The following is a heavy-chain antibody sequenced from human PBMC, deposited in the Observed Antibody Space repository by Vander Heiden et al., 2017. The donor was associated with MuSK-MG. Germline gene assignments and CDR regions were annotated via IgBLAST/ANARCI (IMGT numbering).Heavy chain of an antibody. CDR1: GFTFSSYG. D-gene: IGHD3-10*01. CDR3: AKGRRYYGSGHMDV. J-gene: IGHJ6*02. CDR2: ISYDGSNK. Sequence: QVQLVESGGGVVQPGRSLRLSCAASGFTFSSYGMHWVRQAPGKGLEWVAVISYDGSNKYYADSVKGRFTISRDNSKNTLYLQMNSLRAEDTAVYYCAKGRRYYGSGHMDVWGQGTTVTVSS. V-gene: IGHV3-30*18.